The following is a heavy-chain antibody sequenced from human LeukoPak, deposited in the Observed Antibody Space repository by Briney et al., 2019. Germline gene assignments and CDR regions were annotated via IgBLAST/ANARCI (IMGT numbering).Heavy chain of an antibody. J-gene: IGHJ4*02. D-gene: IGHD5-12*01. Sequence: GASVKVSCKASGXXXXXYGIXWVRQAPXXXXXXMGWINAYNGNTNYAQNLQGRVTMTTDTSATTAYMELRSLRSDDTAVYYCAREWSGYSGYDLDYWGQGTLVTVSS. CDR2: INAYNGNT. CDR3: AREWSGYSGYDLDY. CDR1: GXXXXXYG. V-gene: IGHV1-18*01.